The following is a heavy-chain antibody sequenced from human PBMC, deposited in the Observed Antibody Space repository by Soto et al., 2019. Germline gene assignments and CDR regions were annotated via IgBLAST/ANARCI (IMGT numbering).Heavy chain of an antibody. D-gene: IGHD3-10*01. CDR1: GFTFSSYG. Sequence: QVQLVESGGGVVQPGRSLRLSCAASGFTFSSYGMHWVRQAPGKGLEWVAVISYDGSNKYYADSVKGRFTISRDNSKNTLYLQMNSLRAEDTAVYYCAKLLWFGESPHGYDYWGQGTLVTVSS. CDR2: ISYDGSNK. V-gene: IGHV3-30*18. CDR3: AKLLWFGESPHGYDY. J-gene: IGHJ4*02.